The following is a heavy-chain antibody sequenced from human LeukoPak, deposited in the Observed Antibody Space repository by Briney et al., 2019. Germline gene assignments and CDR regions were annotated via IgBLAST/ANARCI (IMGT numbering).Heavy chain of an antibody. J-gene: IGHJ4*02. CDR2: IYHSGST. CDR1: GGSISSGGYY. D-gene: IGHD3-10*01. V-gene: IGHV4-30-2*01. CDR3: ARAPIWYYYGSGSYSIFDY. Sequence: PSQTLSLTCTVSGGSISSGGYYWSWIRQPPGKGLEWIGYIYHSGSTYYNPSLKSRVTISVDRSKNQFSLKLSSVTAADTAVYYCARAPIWYYYGSGSYSIFDYWGQGTLVTVSS.